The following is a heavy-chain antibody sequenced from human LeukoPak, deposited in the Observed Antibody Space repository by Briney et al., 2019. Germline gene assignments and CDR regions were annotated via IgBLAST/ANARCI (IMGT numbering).Heavy chain of an antibody. J-gene: IGHJ4*02. V-gene: IGHV3-33*01. CDR2: IWYDGSNK. Sequence: GGSLRLSCAASGFTFSSYGMHWVRQAPGKGLEWVAVIWYDGSNKYYADSVKGRFTISRDNSKNTLYLQMNSLRAEDTAVYYCARGLYYYDSSGYYYVPPYFDYWGQGTLVTVSS. CDR3: ARGLYYYDSSGYYYVPPYFDY. CDR1: GFTFSSYG. D-gene: IGHD3-22*01.